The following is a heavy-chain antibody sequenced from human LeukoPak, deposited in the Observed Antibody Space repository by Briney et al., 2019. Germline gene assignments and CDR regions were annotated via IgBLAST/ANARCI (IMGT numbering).Heavy chain of an antibody. CDR2: IIPIFGTA. CDR3: ASGRWLQAPFDY. J-gene: IGHJ4*02. Sequence: SVKVSCNASGGTFSSYAISWVRQAPGQGLEWMGRIIPIFGTANYAQKFQGRVTITTDESTSTAYMELSSLRSEDTAVYYCASGRWLQAPFDYWGQGTLVTVSS. CDR1: GGTFSSYA. D-gene: IGHD5-24*01. V-gene: IGHV1-69*05.